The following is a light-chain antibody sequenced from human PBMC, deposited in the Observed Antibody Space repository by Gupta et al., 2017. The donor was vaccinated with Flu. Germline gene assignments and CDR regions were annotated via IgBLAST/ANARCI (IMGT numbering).Light chain of an antibody. J-gene: IGKJ5*01. CDR1: ESLLHSNGYNY. V-gene: IGKV2-28*01. CDR2: LGS. Sequence: DIVLTQSRLSLPVTPGEPASLSCRSSESLLHSNGYNYLDWYLQKPGQSPQLLIYLGSNRASGVPDRFSGSGSGTDFTLKISRVEAEDVGVYYCMQAQQSPTFGQGTRLEIK. CDR3: MQAQQSPT.